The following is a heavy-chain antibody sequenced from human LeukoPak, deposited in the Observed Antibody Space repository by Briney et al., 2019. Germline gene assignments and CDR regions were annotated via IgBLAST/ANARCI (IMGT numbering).Heavy chain of an antibody. Sequence: GGSLRLSCAASGFTFGSYWIHWVRQAPGKGLAWVSRVNSDGSTTTYADSVKGRFTISRDNAKNTVYLQMNSLRAEDTGVYYCARTTYTSSRFDFWGQGTLVTVSS. V-gene: IGHV3-74*03. CDR1: GFTFGSYW. D-gene: IGHD6-13*01. J-gene: IGHJ4*02. CDR2: VNSDGSTT. CDR3: ARTTYTSSRFDF.